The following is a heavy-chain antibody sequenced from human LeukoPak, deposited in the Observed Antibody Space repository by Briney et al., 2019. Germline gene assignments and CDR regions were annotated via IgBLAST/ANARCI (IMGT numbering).Heavy chain of an antibody. CDR2: IRYNGNNQ. CDR1: GFTFNNYG. J-gene: IGHJ4*02. V-gene: IGHV3-30*02. CDR3: AKAPVTTCRGAYCYPFDY. Sequence: GGSLRLSCAASGFTFNNYGMHWVRQAPGKGLEWVAFIRYNGNNQYYADSVKGRFTISRDSSKNTLFLQMNRLRPEDAAVYYCAKAPVTTCRGAYCYPFDYWGQGTLVTVSS. D-gene: IGHD2-21*01.